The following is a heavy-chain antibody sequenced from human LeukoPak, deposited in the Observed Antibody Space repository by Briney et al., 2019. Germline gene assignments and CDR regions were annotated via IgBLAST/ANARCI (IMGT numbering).Heavy chain of an antibody. V-gene: IGHV3-53*01. CDR2: IYSGGST. Sequence: GGSLRLSCSASGFTVSSYYMSWVRQAPGKGLEWVSVIYSGGSTYYADSVKGRFTISRDNSKNTLYLQMNSLRAEDTAVYYCARESPMVRGVVDGMDVWGKGTTVTASS. CDR3: ARESPMVRGVVDGMDV. J-gene: IGHJ6*04. CDR1: GFTVSSYY. D-gene: IGHD3-10*01.